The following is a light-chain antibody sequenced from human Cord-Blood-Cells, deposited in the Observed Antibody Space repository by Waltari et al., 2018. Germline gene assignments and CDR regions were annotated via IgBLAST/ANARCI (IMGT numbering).Light chain of an antibody. V-gene: IGKV1-8*01. CDR2: AAS. CDR1: QGISSC. Sequence: AIRMTQSPSSFSASTGDRVTITCRASQGISSCLAWYQQKPGKAPKLLIYAASTLQSGVPSRFSGSGSGTDFTLTISCLQSEDFATYYCQQYYSYPPWTFGQGTKVEIK. CDR3: QQYYSYPPWT. J-gene: IGKJ1*01.